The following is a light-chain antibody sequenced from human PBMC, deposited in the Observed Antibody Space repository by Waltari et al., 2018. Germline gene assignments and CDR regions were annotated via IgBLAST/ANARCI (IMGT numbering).Light chain of an antibody. J-gene: IGKJ1*01. V-gene: IGKV4-1*01. CDR3: QQYYSTPT. CDR1: QSVLYSSNNKNY. Sequence: DIVMTQSPDSLAVSLGERATINCKSSQSVLYSSNNKNYLAWYQQKPGQPPKLLSSWASTREAGVPDRFSGSGSGTDFTLTISSLQAEDVAVYYCQQYYSTPTFGQGTKVEIK. CDR2: WAS.